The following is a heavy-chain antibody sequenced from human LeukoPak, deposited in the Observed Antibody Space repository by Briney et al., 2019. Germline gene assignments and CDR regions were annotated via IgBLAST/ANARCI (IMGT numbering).Heavy chain of an antibody. CDR2: IYYSGST. CDR3: ARQGDSSGYYYYYYYYGMDV. J-gene: IGHJ6*02. D-gene: IGHD3-22*01. CDR1: GGSISSSSYY. V-gene: IGHV4-39*01. Sequence: PSETLSLTCTVSGGSISSSSYYWGWIRQPPGQGLEWIGSIYYSGSTYYNPSLKSRVTISVDTSKNQFSLKLSSVTAADTAVYYCARQGDSSGYYYYYYYYGMDVWGQGTTVTVSS.